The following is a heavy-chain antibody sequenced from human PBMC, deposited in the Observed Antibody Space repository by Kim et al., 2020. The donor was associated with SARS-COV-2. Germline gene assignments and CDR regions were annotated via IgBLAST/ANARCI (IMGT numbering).Heavy chain of an antibody. J-gene: IGHJ4*02. V-gene: IGHV4-30-2*04. CDR3: ARDDYGGNSDY. CDR2: T. Sequence: TYSNPSLKSRVTISVDTSKNQFSLKLSSVTAADTAVYYCARDDYGGNSDYWGQGTLVTVSS. D-gene: IGHD4-17*01.